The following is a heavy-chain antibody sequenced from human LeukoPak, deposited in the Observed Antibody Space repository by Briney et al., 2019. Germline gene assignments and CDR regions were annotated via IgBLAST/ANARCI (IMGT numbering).Heavy chain of an antibody. V-gene: IGHV4-39*01. J-gene: IGHJ5*02. CDR2: IYYTGSP. CDR3: ARRGGYYGSGKTYWFDP. D-gene: IGHD3-10*01. Sequence: SETLSLTCTVSGGSINSSSYYWVWIRQPPGKGLEWIGTIYYTGSPYYNPSLKSRVAMSIDTSKNQFSLKLSSVTAADRAVYYCARRGGYYGSGKTYWFDPWGQGTLVTVSS. CDR1: GGSINSSSYY.